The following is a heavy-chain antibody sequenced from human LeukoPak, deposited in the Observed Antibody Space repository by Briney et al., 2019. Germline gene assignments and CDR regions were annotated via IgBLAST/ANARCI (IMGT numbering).Heavy chain of an antibody. CDR2: IYYSGST. J-gene: IGHJ6*02. CDR3: ARWGITIFGVVTTNYGMDV. D-gene: IGHD3-3*01. V-gene: IGHV4-39*01. CDR1: GGSLSSSSYY. Sequence: PSETLSLTCTVSGGSLSSSSYYWGWGRQPPGRGLEWIGSIYYSGSTYYNPSLKSRVTISVDTSKNQFSLKLSSVTAADTAVYYCARWGITIFGVVTTNYGMDVWGQGTTVTVSS.